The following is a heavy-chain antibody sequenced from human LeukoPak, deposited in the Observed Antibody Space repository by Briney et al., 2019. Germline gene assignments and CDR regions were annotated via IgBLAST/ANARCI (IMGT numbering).Heavy chain of an antibody. CDR2: IIPIFGTA. D-gene: IGHD5-12*01. CDR3: ARELRTGGYDIYYYYYMDV. Sequence: GASVKVSCKASGGTFSSYAISWARQAPGQGLEWMGRIIPIFGTANYAQKFQGRVTITTDESTSTAYMELSSLRSEDTAVYYCARELRTGGYDIYYYYYMDVWGKGTTVTVSS. J-gene: IGHJ6*03. V-gene: IGHV1-69*05. CDR1: GGTFSSYA.